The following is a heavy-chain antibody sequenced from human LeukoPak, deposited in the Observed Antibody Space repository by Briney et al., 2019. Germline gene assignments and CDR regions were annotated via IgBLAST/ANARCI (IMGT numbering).Heavy chain of an antibody. J-gene: IGHJ3*02. CDR3: ARVWYYYDSSGYYPSRAAFDI. CDR2: MRVDGTDI. Sequence: GGSLRLSCAASGFTFTNDFMTWVRQAPGKGLEWVANMRVDGTDIHYADSVKGRFTISRDNAKNTVYLQMNSLRAEDTAVYYCARVWYYYDSSGYYPSRAAFDIWGQGTMVTVSS. D-gene: IGHD3-22*01. CDR1: GFTFTNDF. V-gene: IGHV3-7*01.